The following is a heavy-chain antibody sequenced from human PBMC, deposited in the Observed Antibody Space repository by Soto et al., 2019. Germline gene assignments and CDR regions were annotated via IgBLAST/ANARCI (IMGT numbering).Heavy chain of an antibody. V-gene: IGHV3-23*01. CDR2: ITSSGGST. CDR3: AKGGSSWSRFDY. CDR1: GFTFSSFA. J-gene: IGHJ4*02. D-gene: IGHD6-13*01. Sequence: EVQLLESGGGLVQPGGSLRLSCAASGFTFSSFALSWVRQAPGKGLEWVSTITSSGGSTYHADSVKGRFTISRDNSRNTLYLQLNSLRAEDTAVYYCAKGGSSWSRFDYWGQGTLVPVSS.